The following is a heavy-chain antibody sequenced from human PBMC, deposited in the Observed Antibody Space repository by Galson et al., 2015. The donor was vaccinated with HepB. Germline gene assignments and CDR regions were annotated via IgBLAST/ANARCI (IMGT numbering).Heavy chain of an antibody. J-gene: IGHJ3*02. CDR2: ISSSGSTI. CDR1: GFTFSDYH. CDR3: ARDGGATVAPGMSDAFDI. D-gene: IGHD4-23*01. V-gene: IGHV3-11*01. Sequence: SLRLSCAASGFTFSDYHMSWIRQAPGKGLEWVSYISSSGSTIYYADSVKGRFTISRDNAKNSLYLQMNSLRAEDTAVYYCARDGGATVAPGMSDAFDIWGQGTMVTVSS.